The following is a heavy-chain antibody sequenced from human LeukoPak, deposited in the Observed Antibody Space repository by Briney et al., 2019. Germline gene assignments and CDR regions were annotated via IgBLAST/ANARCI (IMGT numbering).Heavy chain of an antibody. D-gene: IGHD2-2*01. Sequence: PGGSLRLSCAASGFTFSSYGMHWVRQAPGKGLEWVTFIRYDGSNKYYADSVRGRFTISRDNSKNTLYLQMYSLRAEDTAVYYCAKDESVYCSSTSCYELRYWGQGTLVTVSS. J-gene: IGHJ4*02. CDR3: AKDESVYCSSTSCYELRY. V-gene: IGHV3-30*02. CDR1: GFTFSSYG. CDR2: IRYDGSNK.